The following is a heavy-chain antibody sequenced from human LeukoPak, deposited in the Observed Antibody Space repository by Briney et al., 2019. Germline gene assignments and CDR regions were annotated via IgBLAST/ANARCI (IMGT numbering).Heavy chain of an antibody. J-gene: IGHJ4*02. Sequence: SETLSLTCTVSGGSISTYYWSWIRQPPGKGLEWIGYIYYSGSTNYNPSLKSRVTISIDTSKNQFSLKLSSVTAADTAVYYCAREVAGIQLFDYWGQGTLVTVSS. V-gene: IGHV4-59*01. CDR3: AREVAGIQLFDY. CDR2: IYYSGST. D-gene: IGHD5-18*01. CDR1: GGSISTYY.